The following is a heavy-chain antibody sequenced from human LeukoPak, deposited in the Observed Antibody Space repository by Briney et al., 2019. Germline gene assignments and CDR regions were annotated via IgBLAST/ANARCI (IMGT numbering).Heavy chain of an antibody. D-gene: IGHD6-13*01. CDR1: GYSFAKYW. Sequence: GESLKISCQASGYSFAKYWIGWVRQMSGKGLEWMGIIYPGDSDTRYSPSSEGQVTISADTSISTAYLQWSSLQASDTAMYYCARGFGSTWLEYWGQGTLVTVSS. CDR2: IYPGDSDT. J-gene: IGHJ1*01. V-gene: IGHV5-51*01. CDR3: ARGFGSTWLEY.